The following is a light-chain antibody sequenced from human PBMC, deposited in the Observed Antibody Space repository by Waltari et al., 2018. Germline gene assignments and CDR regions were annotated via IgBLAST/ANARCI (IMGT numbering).Light chain of an antibody. Sequence: DIVMTQSPDSLAVALGERATIKCDPNRSVFFRSTGKDHLAWYQQKPGQPPKLLIYWASTRESGVPDRFTGSGSGTDFALTITNLQAEDVGFYYCQQYYSSPVTFGGGTKVEIK. CDR2: WAS. CDR1: RSVFFRSTGKDH. V-gene: IGKV4-1*01. J-gene: IGKJ4*01. CDR3: QQYYSSPVT.